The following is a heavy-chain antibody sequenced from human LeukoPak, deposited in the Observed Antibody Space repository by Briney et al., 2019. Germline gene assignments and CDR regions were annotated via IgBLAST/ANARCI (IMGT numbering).Heavy chain of an antibody. Sequence: PGGSLRLSCAASGFTFDDYAMHWVRQAPGKGLEWVSLISWDGGSTYYADSVKGRFTISRDNSKNSLYLQMNSLRAEDTAVYYCAKDPGALRYYQTPDADYWGQGTLVTVSS. V-gene: IGHV3-43D*04. CDR1: GFTFDDYA. CDR3: AKDPGALRYYQTPDADY. CDR2: ISWDGGST. J-gene: IGHJ4*02. D-gene: IGHD3-22*01.